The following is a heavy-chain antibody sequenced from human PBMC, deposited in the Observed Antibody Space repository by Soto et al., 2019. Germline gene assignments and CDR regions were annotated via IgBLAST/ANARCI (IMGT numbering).Heavy chain of an antibody. CDR1: GSTVSSTF. V-gene: IGHV3-53*01. CDR3: ARPSRAGFDS. D-gene: IGHD6-13*01. Sequence: AXASLSLSRAASGSTVSSTFLIWVRQAPGNGLDGVTVVDRGGSTYYSDSVKVRFTISRDNYKNTLYLQMNSLRAEDTAVYYCARPSRAGFDSWGQGTLVTVSS. CDR2: VDRGGST. J-gene: IGHJ4*02.